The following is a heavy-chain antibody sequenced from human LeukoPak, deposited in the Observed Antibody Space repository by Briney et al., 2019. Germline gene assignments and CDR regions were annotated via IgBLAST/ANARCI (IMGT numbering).Heavy chain of an antibody. J-gene: IGHJ4*02. Sequence: GGSLRLSRAASGFTFSSYWMHWVRQAPGKGLVWVSRINSDGSSTSYADSVKGRFTISRDNAKNTLYLQMNSLRAEDTAVYYCAREASYYYDSSGYFFDYWGQGTLVTVSS. CDR1: GFTFSSYW. CDR3: AREASYYYDSSGYFFDY. CDR2: INSDGSST. V-gene: IGHV3-74*01. D-gene: IGHD3-22*01.